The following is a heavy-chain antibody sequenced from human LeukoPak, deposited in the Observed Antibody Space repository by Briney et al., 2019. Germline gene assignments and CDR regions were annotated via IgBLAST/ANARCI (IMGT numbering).Heavy chain of an antibody. J-gene: IGHJ4*02. CDR2: ISSSSITI. D-gene: IGHD2-15*01. CDR1: GFTFSSYS. CDR3: ARDRGGSYSAIDY. Sequence: GGSLRLSCAASGFTFSSYSLNWVRQAPGKGLEWVSFISSSSITIYYADSVKGRFTISRDNAEKSLYLQMNSLRAEDSADCARDRGGSYSAIDYWGQGTLVTVSS. V-gene: IGHV3-48*04.